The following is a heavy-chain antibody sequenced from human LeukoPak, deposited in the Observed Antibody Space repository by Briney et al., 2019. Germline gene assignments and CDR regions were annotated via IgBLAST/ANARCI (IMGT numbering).Heavy chain of an antibody. CDR1: GFTFSSYA. V-gene: IGHV3-30-3*01. CDR2: ISYDGSNK. Sequence: GGSLRLSCAASGFTFSSYAMHWVRQAPGKGLEWVAVISYDGSNKYYADSVKGRFTISRDNSKNTLYLQMNSLRAEDTAVYYCARDPWFGEPYFDYWGQGTLVTVSS. J-gene: IGHJ4*02. D-gene: IGHD3-10*01. CDR3: ARDPWFGEPYFDY.